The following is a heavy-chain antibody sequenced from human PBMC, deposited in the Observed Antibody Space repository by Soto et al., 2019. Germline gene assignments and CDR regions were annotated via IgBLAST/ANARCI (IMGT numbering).Heavy chain of an antibody. J-gene: IGHJ6*02. Sequence: EVQLVESGGGLVQPGGSLRLSCAASGFTFSSYAMHWVRQAPGKGLEYVSVITSSGGNTDYASSVKGRFTISRDNSMNTLYLQMGSLRAEDMAVYYCARRSPFGYGMDVWGQGTTVTVSS. CDR2: ITSSGGNT. CDR1: GFTFSSYA. D-gene: IGHD3-16*01. CDR3: ARRSPFGYGMDV. V-gene: IGHV3-64*01.